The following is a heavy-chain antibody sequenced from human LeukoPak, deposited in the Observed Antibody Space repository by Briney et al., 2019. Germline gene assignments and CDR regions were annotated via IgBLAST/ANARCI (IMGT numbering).Heavy chain of an antibody. J-gene: IGHJ3*02. CDR2: ISGGSDNT. CDR1: GFTFSSFA. Sequence: GGSLRLSCAASGFTFSSFAMSWVRQAPGKGLDWVSFISGGSDNTYYADSVKGRFTISRDNSKNTVDLHMSSLTADDTAVYYCANMQLVKGVFEIWGQGTRVTVSS. D-gene: IGHD6-13*01. V-gene: IGHV3-23*01. CDR3: ANMQLVKGVFEI.